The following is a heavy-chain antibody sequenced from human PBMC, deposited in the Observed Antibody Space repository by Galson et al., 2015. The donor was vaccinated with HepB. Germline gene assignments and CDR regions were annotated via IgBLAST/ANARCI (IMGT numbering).Heavy chain of an antibody. CDR2: IYYSGST. Sequence: SETLSLTCTVSGVSISGYYWSWIRQPPGKGLVCIGYIYYSGSTNYSTSLKSRVTISVDTSKNQFSLKLTSVTAADTAMYYCARGAVAGTRSYYYYLDVWGTGTTVTVSS. J-gene: IGHJ6*03. V-gene: IGHV4-59*01. D-gene: IGHD6-13*01. CDR1: GVSISGYY. CDR3: ARGAVAGTRSYYYYLDV.